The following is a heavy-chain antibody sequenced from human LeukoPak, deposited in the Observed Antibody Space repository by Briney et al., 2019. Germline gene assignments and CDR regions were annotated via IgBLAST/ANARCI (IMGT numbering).Heavy chain of an antibody. CDR2: INRSGST. CDR1: GGSFSGYY. Sequence: SETLSLTCAVYGGSFSGYYWSWIRQPPGKGLEWIGEINRSGSTNYNPSLKSRVTISVDTSKNQFSLKLSSVTAADTAVYYCARGRSSRSRPYYFDYWGQGTLVTVSS. D-gene: IGHD2-2*01. V-gene: IGHV4-34*01. J-gene: IGHJ4*02. CDR3: ARGRSSRSRPYYFDY.